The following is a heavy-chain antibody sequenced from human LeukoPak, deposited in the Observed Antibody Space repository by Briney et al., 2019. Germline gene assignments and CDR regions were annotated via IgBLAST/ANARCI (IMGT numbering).Heavy chain of an antibody. CDR2: IYYSGRT. J-gene: IGHJ4*02. D-gene: IGHD2-2*01. Sequence: SETLSLTCSVSGGSISSSSYYWGWIRPPPGKGLEWIGSIYYSGRTYYNPSLKSRFTISVDTSKNQFSLDLTSVTATDTAVYYCARLVGSCSTTSCSFDYWGQGTLVTVSS. CDR1: GGSISSSSYY. CDR3: ARLVGSCSTTSCSFDY. V-gene: IGHV4-39*01.